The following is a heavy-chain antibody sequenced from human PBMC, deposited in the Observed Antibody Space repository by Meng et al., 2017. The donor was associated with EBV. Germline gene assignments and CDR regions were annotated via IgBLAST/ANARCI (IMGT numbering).Heavy chain of an antibody. Sequence: QGELPEVRLGPGKPSTNMSLPFTGLGGYGSRCNNYLIWIRQPPGKGLEWIGYIYYSGRTYYNPSLESRVTMSVDTTRNQFSLNLNSVTAADTAVYYCARVNGDCFSTICYKGWFDPWGQGTLVTVSS. CDR2: IYYSGRT. CDR3: ARVNGDCFSTICYKGWFDP. J-gene: IGHJ5*02. CDR1: GGYGSRCNNY. V-gene: IGHV4-30-4*01. D-gene: IGHD2-2*02.